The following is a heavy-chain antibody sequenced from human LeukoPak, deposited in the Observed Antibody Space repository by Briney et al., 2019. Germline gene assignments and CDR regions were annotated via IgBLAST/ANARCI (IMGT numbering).Heavy chain of an antibody. D-gene: IGHD3-22*01. CDR2: IYYSGST. V-gene: IGHV4-59*01. Sequence: PSETLSLTCTVSGGSISSYYWSWIRQPPGKGLEWIGYIYYSGSTNYNPSLKSRVTISVDTSKNQFSLKLSSVTAAGTAVYYCARGLLTYYYDSSGPDDAFDIWGQGTMVTVSS. CDR1: GGSISSYY. J-gene: IGHJ3*02. CDR3: ARGLLTYYYDSSGPDDAFDI.